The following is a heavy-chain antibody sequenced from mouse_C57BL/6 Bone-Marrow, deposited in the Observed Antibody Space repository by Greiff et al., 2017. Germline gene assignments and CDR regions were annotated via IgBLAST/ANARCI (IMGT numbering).Heavy chain of an antibody. V-gene: IGHV1-81*01. CDR1: GSTFTSYG. Sequence: QVQLKESGAELARPGASVKLSCKASGSTFTSYGLSWVKQRTGQGLEWIGEIYPRRGNTYYNEKFKGKATLTADKSSSTAYMELRSLTSEDPAVYFCARSGLLFAYWGQGTLVTVSA. D-gene: IGHD3-3*01. CDR2: IYPRRGNT. CDR3: ARSGLLFAY. J-gene: IGHJ3*01.